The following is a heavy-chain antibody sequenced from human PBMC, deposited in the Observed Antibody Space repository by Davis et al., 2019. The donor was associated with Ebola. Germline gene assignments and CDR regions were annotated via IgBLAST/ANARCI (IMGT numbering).Heavy chain of an antibody. CDR1: GFTFSKYW. CDR2: IKQGGSEK. Sequence: PGGSLRLSCAASGFTFSKYWMNWVRQAPGKGLEWVANIKQGGSEKYYVDSVKGRFSISRDNAKNSLELQMNSLRAEDTAIYYCAKDKNYDFWSGYPHDAFDIWGQGTMVTVSS. J-gene: IGHJ3*02. CDR3: AKDKNYDFWSGYPHDAFDI. V-gene: IGHV3-7*03. D-gene: IGHD3-3*01.